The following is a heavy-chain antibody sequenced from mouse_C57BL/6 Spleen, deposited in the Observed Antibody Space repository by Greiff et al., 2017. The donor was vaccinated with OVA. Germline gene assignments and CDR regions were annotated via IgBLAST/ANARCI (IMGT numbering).Heavy chain of an antibody. CDR2: ILPGSGST. Sequence: VQLQQSGAELMKPGASVKLSCKATGYTFTGYWIEWVKQRPGHGLEWIGEILPGSGSTNYNEKFKGKATFTADTSSNTAYMQLSSLTTVDSAIYYCASPGYYGSSYAFAYWGQGTLVTVSA. D-gene: IGHD1-1*01. CDR1: GYTFTGYW. V-gene: IGHV1-9*01. J-gene: IGHJ3*01. CDR3: ASPGYYGSSYAFAY.